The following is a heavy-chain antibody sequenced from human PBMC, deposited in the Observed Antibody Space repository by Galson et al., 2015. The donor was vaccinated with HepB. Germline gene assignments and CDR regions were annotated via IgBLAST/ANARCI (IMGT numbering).Heavy chain of an antibody. Sequence: SLRLSCAASGFTFSSYGMHWVRQAPGKGLEWVAVISYDGSNKYYADSVKGRFTISRDNSKNTLYLQMNSLRAEDTAVYYCAKDWVCSSTSCFDYWGQGTLVTVSS. J-gene: IGHJ4*02. CDR3: AKDWVCSSTSCFDY. D-gene: IGHD2-2*01. V-gene: IGHV3-30*18. CDR1: GFTFSSYG. CDR2: ISYDGSNK.